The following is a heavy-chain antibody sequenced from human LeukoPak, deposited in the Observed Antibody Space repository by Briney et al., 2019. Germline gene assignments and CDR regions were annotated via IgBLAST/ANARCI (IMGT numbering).Heavy chain of an antibody. CDR2: ISYDGSNK. CDR3: AKDKSRGLAVAGLFDY. D-gene: IGHD6-19*01. CDR1: GFTFSSYG. Sequence: GGSLRLSCAASGFTFSSYGMHWVRQAPGKGLEWVAVISYDGSNKYYADSVKGRFTISRDNSKNTLYLQMNSLRAEDTAVYYCAKDKSRGLAVAGLFDYWGQGTLVTVSS. J-gene: IGHJ4*02. V-gene: IGHV3-30*18.